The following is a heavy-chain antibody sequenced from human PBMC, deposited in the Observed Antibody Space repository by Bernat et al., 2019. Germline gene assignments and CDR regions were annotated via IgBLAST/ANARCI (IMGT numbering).Heavy chain of an antibody. Sequence: QLQLQESGPGLVKPSETLSLTCTVSGGSISSYYWSWIRQPPGKGLEWIGYIYYSGSTNYNPSLKSRVTISVDTSKNQFSLKLSSVTAADTAVYYCARDYSSGWGWFDPWGQGTLVTVSS. V-gene: IGHV4-59*01. CDR3: ARDYSSGWGWFDP. D-gene: IGHD6-19*01. J-gene: IGHJ5*02. CDR2: IYYSGST. CDR1: GGSISSYY.